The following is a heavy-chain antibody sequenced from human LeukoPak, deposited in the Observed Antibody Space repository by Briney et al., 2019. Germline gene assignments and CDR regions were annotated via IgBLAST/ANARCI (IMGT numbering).Heavy chain of an antibody. J-gene: IGHJ4*02. CDR1: GIAVSDNY. Sequence: GGSLRLSCAASGIAVSDNYMSWVRQTPGKGLEWVSTLYPAGDTYFADSVRGRFTISRDISKNTVYLQMGSLRAEDTAVYFCARVHFPYGDFDYWGQGALVTVSS. D-gene: IGHD4-17*01. CDR3: ARVHFPYGDFDY. V-gene: IGHV3-53*01. CDR2: LYPAGDT.